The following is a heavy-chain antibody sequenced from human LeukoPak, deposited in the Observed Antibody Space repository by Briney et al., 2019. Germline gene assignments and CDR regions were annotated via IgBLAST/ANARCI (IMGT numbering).Heavy chain of an antibody. J-gene: IGHJ3*02. CDR3: ARGAVWDPGAFDI. V-gene: IGHV6-1*01. D-gene: IGHD1-26*01. CDR2: TYYRSKWYS. CDR1: GDSVSSNSAA. Sequence: SQTLSLTCATSGDSVSSNSAAWNWIRQSPSRGLEWLGRTYYRSKWYSDYAVSLKSRMTINPDTSRNQFSLQMNSVTPEDTAVYCCARGAVWDPGAFDIWGQGTMVTLSS.